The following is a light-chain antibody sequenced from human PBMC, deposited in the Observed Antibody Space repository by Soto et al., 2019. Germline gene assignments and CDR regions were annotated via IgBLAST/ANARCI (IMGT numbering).Light chain of an antibody. CDR3: MQSLHLPWT. Sequence: DIVLTQTPLSLSVTPGQPASISCKSSQSLLNTDGKTYIQWYQQKPGQPPQLLICEMSIRFAGGPDRSSGSGSGTDFTLKISRVETEDVGVYYCMQSLHLPWTFGQGTKVE. CDR2: EMS. J-gene: IGKJ1*01. CDR1: QSLLNTDGKTY. V-gene: IGKV2-29*02.